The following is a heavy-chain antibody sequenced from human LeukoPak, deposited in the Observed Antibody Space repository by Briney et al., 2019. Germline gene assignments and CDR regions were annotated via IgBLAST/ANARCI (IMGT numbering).Heavy chain of an antibody. J-gene: IGHJ3*02. CDR2: ISYDGSNK. CDR1: GFTFSSYS. Sequence: GGSLRLSCAASGFTFSSYSMNWVRQAPGKGLEWVAVISYDGSNKYYADSVKGRFTISRDNSKNTLYLQMDSLRAEDTAVYYCAKTTGGSGKAFDIWGQGTMVTVSS. CDR3: AKTTGGSGKAFDI. V-gene: IGHV3-30*18. D-gene: IGHD3-10*01.